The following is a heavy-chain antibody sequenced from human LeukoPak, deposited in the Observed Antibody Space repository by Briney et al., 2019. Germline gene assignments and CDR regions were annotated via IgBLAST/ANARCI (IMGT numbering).Heavy chain of an antibody. D-gene: IGHD6-6*01. J-gene: IGHJ4*02. CDR1: GYIFTSLY. V-gene: IGHV1-46*01. CDR2: INPSGGST. Sequence: ASVKVSCKASGYIFTSLYIHWVRQAPGQGLEWMGIINPSGGSTNYAQKFQGRVTMTRDTSTSTIYMELSSLRSEDTAVYYCARAAIAARYYFDYWGQGSLVTVSS. CDR3: ARAAIAARYYFDY.